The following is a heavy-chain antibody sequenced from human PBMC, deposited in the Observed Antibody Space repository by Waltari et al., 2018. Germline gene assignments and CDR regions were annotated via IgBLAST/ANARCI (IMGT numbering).Heavy chain of an antibody. CDR1: GGSISSSSYY. J-gene: IGHJ4*02. CDR3: ASLFYYDRPY. V-gene: IGHV4-39*01. CDR2: IYYSGST. D-gene: IGHD3-16*01. Sequence: HESGPGLVKPSETLSLTCTVSGGSISSSSYYWGWIRQPPGKGLEWIGSIYYSGSTYYSPSLKSRVTISVDTSKNQFSLKLSSVTAADTAVYYCASLFYYDRPYWGQGTLVTVSS.